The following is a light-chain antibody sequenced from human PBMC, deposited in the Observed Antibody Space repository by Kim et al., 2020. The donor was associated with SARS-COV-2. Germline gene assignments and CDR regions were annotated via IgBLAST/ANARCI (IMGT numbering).Light chain of an antibody. CDR1: SSDIGGYNS. V-gene: IGLV2-14*03. J-gene: IGLJ2*01. Sequence: GQSITISYTGTSSDIGGYNSASWYQQHPGKAPKLMIYDVSKRPSGVSNRFSGSKSGNTASLTISGLQAEDEADYYCSSYTSSSTLVFGGGTQLTVL. CDR3: SSYTSSSTLV. CDR2: DVS.